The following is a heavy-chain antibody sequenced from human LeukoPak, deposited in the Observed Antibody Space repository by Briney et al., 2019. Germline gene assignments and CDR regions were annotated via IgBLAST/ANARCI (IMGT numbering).Heavy chain of an antibody. D-gene: IGHD6-13*01. CDR1: GGSISSYY. J-gene: IGHJ6*02. CDR2: IYYSGST. Sequence: SETLSLTCTVSGGSISSYYWSWIRQPPGKGLEWIGYIYYSGSTNYNPSLKSRVTISVDTSKNQFSLKLSSVTAADTAVYYCARGGGIAAAPPTYYYGMDVWGQGTTVTVSS. V-gene: IGHV4-59*12. CDR3: ARGGGIAAAPPTYYYGMDV.